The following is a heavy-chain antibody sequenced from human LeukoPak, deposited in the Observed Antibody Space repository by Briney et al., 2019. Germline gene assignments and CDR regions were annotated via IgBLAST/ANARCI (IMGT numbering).Heavy chain of an antibody. Sequence: GGSLRISCAASGFTFSDYRMNWVRQAPGKGLEWVSVIGRSDTYIYYADSVKGRFTISRDNAKSSLYLQMNSLRAEDTAVYYCARDKPSGSYAGFDYWGQGTLVTVSS. CDR3: ARDKPSGSYAGFDY. V-gene: IGHV3-21*01. J-gene: IGHJ4*02. D-gene: IGHD1-26*01. CDR2: IGRSDTYI. CDR1: GFTFSDYR.